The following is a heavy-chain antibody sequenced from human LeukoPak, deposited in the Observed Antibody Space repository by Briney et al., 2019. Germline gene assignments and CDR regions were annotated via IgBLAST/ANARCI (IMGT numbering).Heavy chain of an antibody. D-gene: IGHD1-1*01. V-gene: IGHV1-18*01. CDR3: ARVRDSDNWWGAFDI. Sequence: AASVKVSCKASGYRFSSSGITWVRQAPGQGPEWMGWISTVNGNSRYAQNFQGRVTLTTDTSTNTAHLELTSLRSDDTAIYYCARVRDSDNWWGAFDIWGQGTMVTVSS. CDR1: GYRFSSSG. CDR2: ISTVNGNS. J-gene: IGHJ3*02.